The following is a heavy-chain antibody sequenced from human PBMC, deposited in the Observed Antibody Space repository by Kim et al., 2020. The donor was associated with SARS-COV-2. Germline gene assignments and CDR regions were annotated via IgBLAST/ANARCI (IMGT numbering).Heavy chain of an antibody. Sequence: ASVKVSCKASGYIFNDYGISWVRQAPGQGLEWLGWFSPYNGNTYYAQKLQDRLTMTTNPSTTTFYMELRSLQSDDTAVYYCAREGCSSYPHYYYYYSGMDVWGQGTTVTVSS. V-gene: IGHV1-18*01. CDR1: GYIFNDYG. D-gene: IGHD6-6*01. CDR3: AREGCSSYPHYYYYYSGMDV. J-gene: IGHJ6*02. CDR2: FSPYNGNT.